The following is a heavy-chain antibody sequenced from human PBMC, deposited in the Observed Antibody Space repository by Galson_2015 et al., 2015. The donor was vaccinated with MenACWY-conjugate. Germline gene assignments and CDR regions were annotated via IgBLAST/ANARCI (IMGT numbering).Heavy chain of an antibody. J-gene: IGHJ3*02. V-gene: IGHV3-48*01. CDR3: ARGRHIVVVTAIHAFDI. CDR2: ISSSSSTI. Sequence: SLRLSCAASGFTFSSYSMNWVRQAPGKGLEWVSYISSSSSTIYYADSVKGRFTISRDNAKNSLYLQMNSLRAEDTAVYYCARGRHIVVVTAIHAFDIGGQGTMVTVSS. D-gene: IGHD2-21*02. CDR1: GFTFSSYS.